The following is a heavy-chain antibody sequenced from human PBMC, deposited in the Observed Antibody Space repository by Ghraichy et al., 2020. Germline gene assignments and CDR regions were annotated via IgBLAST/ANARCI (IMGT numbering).Heavy chain of an antibody. CDR3: ARARCSSGTCPGGSHVDY. V-gene: IGHV3-64*02. J-gene: IGHJ4*02. CDR1: GFTFSSYA. Sequence: GESLNISCVASGFTFSSYAMHWVRQAPGKGLEYVSAISRNGERTYYADSVKGRFTISRDNSKNTLYLQMGGLRTEDMAVYHCARARCSSGTCPGGSHVDYWGRGTRVTVSS. CDR2: ISRNGERT. D-gene: IGHD6-25*01.